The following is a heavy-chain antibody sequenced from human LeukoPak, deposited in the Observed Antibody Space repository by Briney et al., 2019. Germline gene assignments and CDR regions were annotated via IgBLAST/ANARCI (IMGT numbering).Heavy chain of an antibody. CDR1: GYSFTSYW. D-gene: IGHD3-10*01. CDR2: IDPSDSYT. J-gene: IGHJ4*02. V-gene: IGHV5-10-1*01. CDR3: ARTPPAMVRGAPKYYFDY. Sequence: GESLKISCQGSGYSFTSYWISWVRQLPGKGLEWMGRIDPSDSYTNYSPSFQGHVTISADKSISTAYLQWSSLKASDTAMYYCARTPPAMVRGAPKYYFDYWGQGTLVTVSS.